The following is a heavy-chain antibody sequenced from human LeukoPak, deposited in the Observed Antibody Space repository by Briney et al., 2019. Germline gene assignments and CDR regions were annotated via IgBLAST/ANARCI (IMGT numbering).Heavy chain of an antibody. V-gene: IGHV3-7*03. J-gene: IGHJ6*03. CDR1: GFTFSSYW. CDR3: AKRAVVITDKDYYYYYYMDV. D-gene: IGHD3-22*01. CDR2: IKKDGSEK. Sequence: GGSLRLSCAASGFTFSSYWMSWVRQTPGKGLEWVANIKKDGSEKYYVDSVKGRFTISRDNSKNTLYLQMNSLRAEDTAVYYCAKRAVVITDKDYYYYYYMDVWGKGTTVTVSS.